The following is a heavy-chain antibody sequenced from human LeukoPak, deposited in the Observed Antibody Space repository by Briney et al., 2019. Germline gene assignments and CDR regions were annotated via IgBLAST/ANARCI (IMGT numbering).Heavy chain of an antibody. V-gene: IGHV3-23*01. J-gene: IGHJ4*02. Sequence: PGGSLRLSCAASGFTFSSYAMNWVRQAPGKGLEWVSGINDVGRSTYYADSVKGRFTISRDNSKNTLYLQMNSLTDEDTAVYYCAKKWGVGTTTLDYFDYWGQGTLVTVSS. CDR2: INDVGRST. CDR3: AKKWGVGTTTLDYFDY. D-gene: IGHD1-26*01. CDR1: GFTFSSYA.